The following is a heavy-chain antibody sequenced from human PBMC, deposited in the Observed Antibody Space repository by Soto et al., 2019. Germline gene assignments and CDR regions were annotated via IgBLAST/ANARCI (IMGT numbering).Heavy chain of an antibody. CDR3: ARVPSYYDFTSPYYDYYIDV. CDR2: MNPDSGNT. CDR1: GYTFTSYD. D-gene: IGHD3-3*01. V-gene: IGHV1-8*01. J-gene: IGHJ6*03. Sequence: QVQLVQSGAEVKKPGASVKVSCKASGYTFTSYDINWVRQATGQGLEWMGWMNPDSGNTGYEQKCQGSVTMTRSTAISTAYMELSSLRSEDTAVYYCARVPSYYDFTSPYYDYYIDVWGKGTTVTVSS.